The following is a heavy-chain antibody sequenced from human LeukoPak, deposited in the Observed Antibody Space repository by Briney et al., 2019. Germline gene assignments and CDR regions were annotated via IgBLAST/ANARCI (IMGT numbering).Heavy chain of an antibody. Sequence: SETLSLTCTVSGGSISSYYWSWIRQPAGKGLEWIGRIYASGSTNYNPSLKSRVTMSVDTSTSQFSLKLISVTAADTAVYYCARDPRGIVGANHNWFDPWGQGTLVTVSS. D-gene: IGHD1-26*01. CDR3: ARDPRGIVGANHNWFDP. CDR1: GGSISSYY. CDR2: IYASGST. V-gene: IGHV4-4*07. J-gene: IGHJ5*02.